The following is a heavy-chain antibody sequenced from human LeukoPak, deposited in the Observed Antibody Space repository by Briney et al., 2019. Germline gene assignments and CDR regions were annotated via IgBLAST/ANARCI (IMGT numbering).Heavy chain of an antibody. J-gene: IGHJ6*04. CDR3: ARDGADYYGSGRGYGMDV. CDR2: IKQDGSEK. Sequence: PGGSLRLSCAASGFTFSSYWMSWVRQAPGKGLEWVGNIKQDGSEKNYADSVKGRFTISRDNAKNSLYLQMNSLRVEDTAVYYCARDGADYYGSGRGYGMDVWGKGTTVTVSS. D-gene: IGHD3-10*01. V-gene: IGHV3-7*03. CDR1: GFTFSSYW.